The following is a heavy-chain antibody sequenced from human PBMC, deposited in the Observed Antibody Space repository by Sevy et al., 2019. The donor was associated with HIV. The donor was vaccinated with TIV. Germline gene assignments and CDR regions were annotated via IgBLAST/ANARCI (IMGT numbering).Heavy chain of an antibody. CDR1: GFTFNTYD. D-gene: IGHD6-13*01. V-gene: IGHV3-13*01. CDR2: IGTLADT. J-gene: IGHJ3*02. Sequence: GGSLRLSCVASGFTFNTYDMHWVRQITGKGLEWVSGIGTLADTYYPDSVKGRFIISRDNAKNSLYRQMNSLRAGDTAMYYCARACAAAGGKSGPIDAFDIWGQGTLVTVSS. CDR3: ARACAAAGGKSGPIDAFDI.